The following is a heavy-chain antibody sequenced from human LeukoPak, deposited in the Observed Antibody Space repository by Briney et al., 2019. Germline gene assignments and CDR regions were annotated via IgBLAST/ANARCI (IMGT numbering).Heavy chain of an antibody. Sequence: SVKVSCKASGGTFSSYAISWVRQAPGQGLEWMGGIIPIFGTANYAQKFQGRVSITTDESTSTAYMELSSLRSEDTAVYYCARDSSGWGEGLDYWGQGTLVTVPS. CDR3: ARDSSGWGEGLDY. J-gene: IGHJ4*02. V-gene: IGHV1-69*05. CDR2: IIPIFGTA. D-gene: IGHD6-19*01. CDR1: GGTFSSYA.